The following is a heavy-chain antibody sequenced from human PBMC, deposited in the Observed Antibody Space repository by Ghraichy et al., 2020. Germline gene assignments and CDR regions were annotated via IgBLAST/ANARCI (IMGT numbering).Heavy chain of an antibody. CDR1: GFTFNTYT. CDR2: ISSGSAYI. D-gene: IGHD4-17*01. J-gene: IGHJ4*02. CDR3: VRVGTTMTRDVEY. V-gene: IGHV3-21*06. Sequence: GGSLRLPCAASGFTFNTYTMTWVRQAPGKGLEWVSSISSGSAYIYYADSVKGRFTISRDNAKNSLYLQMNSLRADDTAVYYCVRVGTTMTRDVEYWGQGTLVTVSS.